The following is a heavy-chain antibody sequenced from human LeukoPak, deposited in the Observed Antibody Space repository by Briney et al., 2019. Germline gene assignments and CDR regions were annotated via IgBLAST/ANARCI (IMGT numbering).Heavy chain of an antibody. J-gene: IGHJ3*02. D-gene: IGHD6-13*01. Sequence: SETLSLTCTVSGGPVSSGSSYWSWIRQPPGKGLEWIGYIYYSGSTNYNPSLMSRVTISVDTSKNQFSLKVSSVAAADTAVYFCARDPQYSSSSDAFDIWGQGTMVTVSS. CDR2: IYYSGST. CDR3: ARDPQYSSSSDAFDI. V-gene: IGHV4-61*01. CDR1: GGPVSSGSSY.